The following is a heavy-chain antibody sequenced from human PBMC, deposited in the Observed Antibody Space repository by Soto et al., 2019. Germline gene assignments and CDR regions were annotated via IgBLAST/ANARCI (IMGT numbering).Heavy chain of an antibody. V-gene: IGHV3-33*01. J-gene: IGHJ4*02. CDR1: GFTFSSYG. CDR2: IWYDGSNK. D-gene: IGHD6-13*01. CDR3: AREGAAAGSLGYFDY. Sequence: HPGGSLRLSCAASGFTFSSYGMHWVRQAPGKGLEWVAVIWYDGSNKYYADSVKGRFTISRDNSKNTLYLQMNSLRAEDTAVYYCAREGAAAGSLGYFDYWGQGTLVTVSS.